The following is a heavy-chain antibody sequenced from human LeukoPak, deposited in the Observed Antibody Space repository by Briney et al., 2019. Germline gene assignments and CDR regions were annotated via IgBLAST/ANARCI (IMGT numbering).Heavy chain of an antibody. CDR1: GGSISSYY. CDR3: ARASPGWAPHNYYYYGMDV. D-gene: IGHD5-24*01. V-gene: IGHV4-59*01. Sequence: PSETLSLTCTVSGGSISSYYWSWIRQPPGKGLEWIGYIYYSGSTNYNPSLKSRVTISVDTSKNQFSLKLSSVTAADTAMYYCARASPGWAPHNYYYYGMDVWGKGTTVTVSS. CDR2: IYYSGST. J-gene: IGHJ6*04.